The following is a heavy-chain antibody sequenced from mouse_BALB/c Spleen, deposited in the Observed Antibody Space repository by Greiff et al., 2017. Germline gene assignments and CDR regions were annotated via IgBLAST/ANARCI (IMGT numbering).Heavy chain of an antibody. Sequence: EVKLMESGGGLVKPGGSLKLSCAASGFTFSSYAMSWVRQSPEKRLAWVAEISSGGSYTYYPDTVTGLFTISRDNAKNTLYLEMSSLRSEDTAMYYCAREEGSSSYAMDYWGQGTSVTVSS. V-gene: IGHV5-9-4*01. J-gene: IGHJ4*01. CDR3: AREEGSSSYAMDY. CDR2: ISSGGSYT. CDR1: GFTFSSYA. D-gene: IGHD1-1*01.